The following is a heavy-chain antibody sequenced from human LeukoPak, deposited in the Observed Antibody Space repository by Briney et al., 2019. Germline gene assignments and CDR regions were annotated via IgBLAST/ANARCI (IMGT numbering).Heavy chain of an antibody. CDR3: ARQSITMFRRPNDLDY. V-gene: IGHV5-51*01. Sequence: GESLKISCKGSGYSFTSYWIAWVRQMPGKGLEWMGIIYPGDSDTRYSPSFQGQVTMSAAKSISTAYLQWSSLKASDTAMYYCARQSITMFRRPNDLDYWSQGTLVTVSS. J-gene: IGHJ4*02. CDR2: IYPGDSDT. CDR1: GYSFTSYW. D-gene: IGHD3-10*01.